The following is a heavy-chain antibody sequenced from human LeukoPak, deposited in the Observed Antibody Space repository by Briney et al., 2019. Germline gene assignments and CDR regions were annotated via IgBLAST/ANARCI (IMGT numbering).Heavy chain of an antibody. CDR1: GYTFTGYY. CDR3: ARGGGGDDYGDYVDF. Sequence: ASVKVSCKASGYTFTGYYMHRVRQAPGQGLEWMGWINPNSGGTNYAQKFQGRVTMTRDTSISTAYMELSRLRSDDTAVYYCARGGGGDDYGDYVDFWGQGTLVTVSS. CDR2: INPNSGGT. D-gene: IGHD4-17*01. V-gene: IGHV1-2*02. J-gene: IGHJ4*02.